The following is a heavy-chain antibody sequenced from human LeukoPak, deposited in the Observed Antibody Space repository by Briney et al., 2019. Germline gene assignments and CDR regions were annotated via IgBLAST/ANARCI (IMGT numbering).Heavy chain of an antibody. J-gene: IGHJ6*03. CDR1: GGSISSSSYY. CDR2: IYHSGST. D-gene: IGHD1-26*01. CDR3: ARDRSIVGATRSYYYMDV. Sequence: PSETLSLTCTVSGGSISSSSYYWSWIRQPPGKGLEWIGYIYHSGSTYYNPSLKSRVTISVDRSKNQFSLKLSSVTAADTAVYYCARDRSIVGATRSYYYMDVWGKGTTVTVSS. V-gene: IGHV4-30-2*01.